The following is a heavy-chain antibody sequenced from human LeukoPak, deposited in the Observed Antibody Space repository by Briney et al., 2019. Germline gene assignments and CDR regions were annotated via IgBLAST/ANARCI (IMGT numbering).Heavy chain of an antibody. CDR1: GYTFTSYD. V-gene: IGHV1-8*01. CDR3: ARGMGSGSYSAAYYFDY. CDR2: MNPNSGNT. D-gene: IGHD3-22*01. Sequence: ASVKVSCKASGYTFTSYDINWVRQATGQGLEWMGWMNPNSGNTGYAQKFQGRVTMIRNTSISTAYMELSSLRSEDTAVYDCARGMGSGSYSAAYYFDYWGQGTLVSVSS. J-gene: IGHJ4*02.